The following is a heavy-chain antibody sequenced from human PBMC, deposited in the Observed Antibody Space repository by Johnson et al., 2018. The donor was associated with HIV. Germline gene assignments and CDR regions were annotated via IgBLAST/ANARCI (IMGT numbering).Heavy chain of an antibody. D-gene: IGHD3-22*01. CDR2: ISNDGSNT. CDR3: AKRSYYYDSSGPPADAFDI. CDR1: GFTFSDYS. Sequence: QMLLVESGGGLVQPGGSLRDSCAASGFTFSDYSMHWVRQAPGKGLEWVAIISNDGSNTYFADSVKGRFTISRDNSKNTLYLQMNSLRAEDTAVYYCAKRSYYYDSSGPPADAFDIWGQGTMVTVSS. V-gene: IGHV3-30*18. J-gene: IGHJ3*02.